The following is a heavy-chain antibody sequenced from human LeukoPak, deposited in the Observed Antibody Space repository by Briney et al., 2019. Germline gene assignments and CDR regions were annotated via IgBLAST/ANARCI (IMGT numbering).Heavy chain of an antibody. D-gene: IGHD1-1*01. Sequence: SETLSLTCSVSGGSISSYYWSWIRQPPGKGLEWIGYIYYSRSTNYNPSLKSRVTISVDTSKNQFSLKLSSVTAADTAVYYCARCPTSREWEHNWFDPWGQGTLVTVSS. CDR1: GGSISSYY. V-gene: IGHV4-59*08. CDR2: IYYSRST. CDR3: ARCPTSREWEHNWFDP. J-gene: IGHJ5*02.